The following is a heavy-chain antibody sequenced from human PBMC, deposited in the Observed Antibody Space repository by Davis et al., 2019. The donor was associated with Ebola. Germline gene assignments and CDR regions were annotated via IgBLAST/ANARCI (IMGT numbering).Heavy chain of an antibody. CDR2: ISPDGSNR. Sequence: GGSLRLSCEVSGFSFRNYGMHWVRQAPGKGLQWVALISPDGSNRWYADSVRGRLTTSRDNSKNTLYLQVNSLRPDDTAVYYCARDGTGWYPGDYWGQGTLVTVS. V-gene: IGHV3-30-3*01. D-gene: IGHD6-19*01. CDR3: ARDGTGWYPGDY. CDR1: GFSFRNYG. J-gene: IGHJ4*02.